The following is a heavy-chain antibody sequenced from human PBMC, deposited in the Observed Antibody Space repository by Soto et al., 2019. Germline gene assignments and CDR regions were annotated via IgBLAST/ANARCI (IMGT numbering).Heavy chain of an antibody. J-gene: IGHJ6*02. Sequence: SVKVSCKASGGTFSSYAISWVRQAPGQGLEWMGGIIPIFGTANYAQKFQGRVTITADESTSTAYMELSSLRSEDTAVYYCARDYIGIAARPRPSYYYYGMDVWGQGTTGTVS. CDR2: IIPIFGTA. CDR3: ARDYIGIAARPRPSYYYYGMDV. CDR1: GGTFSSYA. V-gene: IGHV1-69*13. D-gene: IGHD6-6*01.